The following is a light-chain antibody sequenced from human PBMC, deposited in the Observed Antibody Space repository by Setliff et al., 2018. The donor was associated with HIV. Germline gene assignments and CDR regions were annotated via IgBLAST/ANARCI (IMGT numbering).Light chain of an antibody. V-gene: IGLV2-8*01. CDR3: SSYTTSITFV. Sequence: QSALTQPPSASGSPGQSVTISCTGASSDVGVYNYVSWFQQHPGKAPKLMIYEVTKRPSGVPDRFSGSKSGGTASLTISGLQPEDEADYYCSSYTTSITFVFGTGTKVTVL. CDR1: SSDVGVYNY. J-gene: IGLJ1*01. CDR2: EVT.